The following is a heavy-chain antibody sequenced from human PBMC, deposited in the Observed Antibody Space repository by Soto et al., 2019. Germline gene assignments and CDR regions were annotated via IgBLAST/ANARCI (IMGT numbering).Heavy chain of an antibody. CDR2: ISSNGGSI. CDR1: GFAFYGFA. J-gene: IGHJ4*02. D-gene: IGHD3-10*01. CDR3: GKGYGSGTYYVEYFDY. V-gene: IGHV3-64D*06. Sequence: PGGSLRLSCSASGFAFYGFAMHWVRQAPGKGLEHVAAISSNGGSIYYVDSVKGRFTISRDNSKSTLYLQMSSLRPEDTAVYYCGKGYGSGTYYVEYFDYWAQGTLVTVSS.